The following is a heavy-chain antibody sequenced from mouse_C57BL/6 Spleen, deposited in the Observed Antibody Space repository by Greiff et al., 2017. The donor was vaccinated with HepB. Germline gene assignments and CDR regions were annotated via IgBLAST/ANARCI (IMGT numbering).Heavy chain of an antibody. CDR3: TRAAFYYYGSSYAMDY. CDR2: ISSGGDYI. D-gene: IGHD1-1*01. CDR1: GFTFSSYA. V-gene: IGHV5-9-1*02. Sequence: EVQLVESGEGLVKPGGSLKLSCAASGFTFSSYAMSWVHQTPEKRLEWVAYISSGGDYIYYADTVKGRFTISRDNARNTLYLQMSSLKSEDTAMYYCTRAAFYYYGSSYAMDYWGQGTSVTVSS. J-gene: IGHJ4*01.